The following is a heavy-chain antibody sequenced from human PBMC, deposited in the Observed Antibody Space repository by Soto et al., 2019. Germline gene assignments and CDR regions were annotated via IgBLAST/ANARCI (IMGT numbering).Heavy chain of an antibody. CDR1: GVTVSSNY. J-gene: IGHJ3*02. Sequence: GGSLRLACAASGVTVSSNYMSWVRQAPGKGLEWVSVIYSGGSTYYADSVKGRFTISRDNSKNTLYLQMNSLRAEDTAVYYCASALDYSEDAFDIWGQGTMVTVSS. CDR2: IYSGGST. V-gene: IGHV3-66*01. CDR3: ASALDYSEDAFDI. D-gene: IGHD2-21*01.